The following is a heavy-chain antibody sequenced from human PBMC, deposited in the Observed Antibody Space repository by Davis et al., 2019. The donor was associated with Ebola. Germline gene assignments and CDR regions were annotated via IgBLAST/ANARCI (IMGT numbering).Heavy chain of an antibody. Sequence: GGSLRLSCAASGFTVSSNYMSWVRQAPEKGLEWVANINQDGSDKHYVDSMKGRFTISRDNAKNSLYLQVNSLRVEDTAIYYCARPDRGAPVGRWGQGTLVTVSS. J-gene: IGHJ4*02. CDR2: INQDGSDK. V-gene: IGHV3-7*03. CDR1: GFTVSSNY. D-gene: IGHD3-22*01. CDR3: ARPDRGAPVGR.